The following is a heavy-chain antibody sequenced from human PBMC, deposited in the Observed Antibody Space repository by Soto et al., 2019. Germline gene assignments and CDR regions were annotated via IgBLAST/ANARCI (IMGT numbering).Heavy chain of an antibody. D-gene: IGHD5-18*01. Sequence: GGSLRLSCAASGFTFSSYSMNWVRQAPGKGLEWVSYISSSSSTIYYADSVKGRFTISRDNAKNSLYLQMNSLRAEDTAVYYCARDHSHSYGAGPPDWGQGPLVTVSS. V-gene: IGHV3-48*01. J-gene: IGHJ4*02. CDR1: GFTFSSYS. CDR3: ARDHSHSYGAGPPD. CDR2: ISSSSSTI.